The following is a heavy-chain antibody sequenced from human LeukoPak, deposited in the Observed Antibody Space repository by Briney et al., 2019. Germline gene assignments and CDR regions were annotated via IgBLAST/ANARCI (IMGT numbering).Heavy chain of an antibody. V-gene: IGHV3-23*01. J-gene: IGHJ4*02. D-gene: IGHD6-13*01. Sequence: GGSLRLSCAASGFTFSSYAMSWVRQAPGKGLEWVSAISGSGGSTYYADSVKGRFTISRDNAKNSLYLQMNSLRAEDTAVYYCAGSFFSSWYYFDYWGQGTLVTVSS. CDR1: GFTFSSYA. CDR2: ISGSGGST. CDR3: AGSFFSSWYYFDY.